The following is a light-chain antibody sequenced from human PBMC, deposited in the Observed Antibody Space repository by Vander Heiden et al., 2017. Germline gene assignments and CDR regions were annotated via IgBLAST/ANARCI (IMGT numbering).Light chain of an antibody. CDR3: QQRSNGRRSIT. CDR2: DAS. J-gene: IGKJ4*01. Sequence: EIVLTQSPATLSLSPGERATLSCRASQSVSSYLAWYQQKPSQAPRLLIYDASNRAKGINARFSGSGVGTDVNLTITSRGPEDFEVYYCQQRSNGRRSITFGRGTKVDIK. V-gene: IGKV3-11*01. CDR1: QSVSSY.